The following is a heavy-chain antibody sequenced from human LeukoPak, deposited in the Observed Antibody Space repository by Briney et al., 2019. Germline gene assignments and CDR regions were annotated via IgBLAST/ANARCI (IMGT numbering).Heavy chain of an antibody. CDR2: ISWNSGSI. Sequence: GRSLRLSCAASGFTFDDYAMHWVRHAPGKGLEWASGISWNSGSIGYADSVKGRFTISRDNAKNSLYLQMNSLRAEDMALYYCAKGSGYYDSSGSLDYWGQGTLVTVSS. CDR3: AKGSGYYDSSGSLDY. V-gene: IGHV3-9*03. CDR1: GFTFDDYA. D-gene: IGHD3-22*01. J-gene: IGHJ4*02.